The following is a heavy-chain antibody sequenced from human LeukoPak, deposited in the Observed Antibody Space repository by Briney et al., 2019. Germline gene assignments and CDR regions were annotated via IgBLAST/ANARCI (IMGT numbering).Heavy chain of an antibody. J-gene: IGHJ5*02. CDR3: ATKGTPYYYGSGMSFYNWFDP. Sequence: PGGSLRLSCAASGFTFSSYAMHCVRQAPGKGLEYVSAISTNGGRTYHANSVKGRFTISRDNSKNTLYLQMNSLRAEDTAVYYCATKGTPYYYGSGMSFYNWFDPWGQGTLVTVSS. CDR1: GFTFSSYA. D-gene: IGHD3-10*01. V-gene: IGHV3-64*04. CDR2: ISTNGGRT.